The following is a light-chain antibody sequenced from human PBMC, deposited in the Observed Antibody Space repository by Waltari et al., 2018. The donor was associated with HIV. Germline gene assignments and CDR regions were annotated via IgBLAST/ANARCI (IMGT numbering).Light chain of an antibody. J-gene: IGKJ2*03. V-gene: IGKV3-15*01. Sequence: EIVMTQSPATLSVSPGERATLSCRASQSVSSTLALYQQKPGQAPRLLIYGASTRATGIPARFSGSGSGTEFTLTISSLQSEDFAVYYCQQYNNWPQSFGQGTTLEIK. CDR3: QQYNNWPQS. CDR1: QSVSST. CDR2: GAS.